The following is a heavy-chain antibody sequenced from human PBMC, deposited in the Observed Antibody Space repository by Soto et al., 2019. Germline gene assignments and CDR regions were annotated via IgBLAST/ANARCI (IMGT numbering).Heavy chain of an antibody. CDR3: AKGGEGYCSGTSCLYHMDA. Sequence: PWGSLRLSCAASGFTFSSYAMSWVRQAPGKGLEWVSTISDSGSTYYADSVKGRFTISRDISKNTLYVQMSSLRAEDTAVYYCAKGGEGYCSGTSCLYHMDAWGKGTTVTVSS. D-gene: IGHD2-15*01. V-gene: IGHV3-23*01. J-gene: IGHJ6*03. CDR2: ISDSGST. CDR1: GFTFSSYA.